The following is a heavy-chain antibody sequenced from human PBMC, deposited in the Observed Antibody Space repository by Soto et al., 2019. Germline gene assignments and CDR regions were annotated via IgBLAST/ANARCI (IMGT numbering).Heavy chain of an antibody. CDR2: IYYSGST. J-gene: IGHJ6*02. CDR1: GGSISSYY. CDR3: ASSSLYGMDV. V-gene: IGHV4-59*08. Sequence: PSETLSLTCTVTGGSISSYYWSWIRQPPGKGMDWIGYIYYSGSTYYNPSLKSRLTISIDTSKNQFSLKVGSVTAADTAAYYCASSSLYGMDVWGQGTTVTVSS.